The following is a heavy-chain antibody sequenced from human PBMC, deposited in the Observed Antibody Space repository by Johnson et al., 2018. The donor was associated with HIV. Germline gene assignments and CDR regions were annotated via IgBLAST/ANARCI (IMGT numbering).Heavy chain of an antibody. J-gene: IGHJ3*02. Sequence: QVQLVESGGGVFQPGRSLRLSCAASGFSFSSYDMHWVRQAPGKGLEWVAVISYDGSNKYYADSVKGRFTISRDNSKNTLYLQMNSLRAEDTAVYYCAKGRWEATTYDDAFDIWGQGTMVTVSS. CDR2: ISYDGSNK. V-gene: IGHV3-30*18. CDR1: GFSFSSYD. CDR3: AKGRWEATTYDDAFDI. D-gene: IGHD1-26*01.